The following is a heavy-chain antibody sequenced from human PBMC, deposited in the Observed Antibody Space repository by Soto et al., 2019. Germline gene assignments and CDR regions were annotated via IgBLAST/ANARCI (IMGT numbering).Heavy chain of an antibody. V-gene: IGHV4-39*01. CDR1: GDSISSSPYY. CDR3: ARRDVVVVAATYAFDI. D-gene: IGHD2-15*01. Sequence: SETLSLTCTVSGDSISSSPYYWGWIRQPPGKGLEWIGSIYYGGSTFYNPSLKSRVTISVDASKNQFSLKLSSVTAADTAVYYCARRDVVVVAATYAFDIWGQGTMVTVSS. CDR2: IYYGGST. J-gene: IGHJ3*02.